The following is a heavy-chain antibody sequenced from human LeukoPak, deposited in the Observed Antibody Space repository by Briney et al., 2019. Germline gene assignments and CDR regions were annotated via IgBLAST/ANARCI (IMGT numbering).Heavy chain of an antibody. V-gene: IGHV4-59*01. CDR1: GGSISRYY. J-gene: IGHJ3*02. CDR2: IDDSGNT. D-gene: IGHD3-10*01. CDR3: ARSDYHNSGSHTVFDAFDI. Sequence: SSETLSLTCTVSGGSISRYYWSWIRRPPGKGLERIGYIDDSGNTNYNPSLKSQVTISVDKSKNQFSLKLSFVTAADTAMYYCARSDYHNSGSHTVFDAFDIWGQGTRVTVSS.